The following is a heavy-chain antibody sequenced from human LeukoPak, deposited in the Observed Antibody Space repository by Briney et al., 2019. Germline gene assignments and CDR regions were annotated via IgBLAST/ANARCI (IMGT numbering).Heavy chain of an antibody. Sequence: GGSLRLSCAASGFTFSNAWMSWVRQAPGKGPEWVGRIKSKTDGGTTDYAAPVKGRFTISRDDSKNTLYLQMNSLKTEDTAVYYCTTDYYGSGSYYVFDYWGQGTLVTVSS. V-gene: IGHV3-15*01. J-gene: IGHJ4*02. CDR3: TTDYYGSGSYYVFDY. CDR2: IKSKTDGGTT. CDR1: GFTFSNAW. D-gene: IGHD3-10*01.